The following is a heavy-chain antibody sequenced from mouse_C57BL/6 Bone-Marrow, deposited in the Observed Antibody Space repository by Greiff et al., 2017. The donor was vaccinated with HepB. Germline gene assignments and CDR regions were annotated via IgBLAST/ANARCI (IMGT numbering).Heavy chain of an antibody. V-gene: IGHV1-81*01. D-gene: IGHD1-1*01. J-gene: IGHJ3*01. CDR2: IYPRSGNT. CDR3: ARCGRGSSYDAY. CDR1: GYTFTSYG. Sequence: VQLQQSGAELARPGASVKLSCKASGYTFTSYGISWVKQRTGQGLEWIGEIYPRSGNTYYNEKFKGKATLTADKSSSTAYMELRSLTSEDSAVYFCARCGRGSSYDAYWGQGTLVTVAA.